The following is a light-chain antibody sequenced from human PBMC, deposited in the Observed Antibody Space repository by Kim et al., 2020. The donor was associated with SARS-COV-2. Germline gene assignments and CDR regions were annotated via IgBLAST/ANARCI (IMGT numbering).Light chain of an antibody. Sequence: DIQMTQSPSTLSASVGDRVTLTCRASQNIGDWLAWYQQKPGKAPNLLISKASSLESGVPSSFGGSGSGTVFTLTINGLQPDDFATYFCQQYDRYSYTSGQGTKVEIK. J-gene: IGKJ2*01. CDR1: QNIGDW. V-gene: IGKV1-5*03. CDR2: KAS. CDR3: QQYDRYSYT.